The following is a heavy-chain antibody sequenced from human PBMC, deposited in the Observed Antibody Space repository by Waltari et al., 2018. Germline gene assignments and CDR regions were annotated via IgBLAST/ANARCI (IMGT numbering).Heavy chain of an antibody. J-gene: IGHJ6*02. V-gene: IGHV4-34*01. Sequence: QVQLQQWGAGLLKPSETLSLTCAVYGGSFSGYYWSWIRPPPGRGLEGIGEINHSESTNQNPALKRRGTISGDTAKNQFALKLSSVTAADTAGYYCARSKGPLLRYFDWLPHGGGMDVWGQGTTVTVSS. CDR3: ARSKGPLLRYFDWLPHGGGMDV. CDR2: INHSEST. CDR1: GGSFSGYY. D-gene: IGHD3-9*01.